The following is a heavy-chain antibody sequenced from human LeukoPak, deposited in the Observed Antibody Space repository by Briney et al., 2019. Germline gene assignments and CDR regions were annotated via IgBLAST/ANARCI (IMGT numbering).Heavy chain of an antibody. V-gene: IGHV3-33*01. Sequence: PGRSLRLSCAASGFTFSSYGMHWVRQAPGKGLEWVAVIWYDGSNKYYADSVKGRFTISRDNSKNTLYLQMSSLRAEDTAVYYCARESSSGWYPNGPFDYWGQGTLVTVSS. J-gene: IGHJ4*02. CDR2: IWYDGSNK. CDR1: GFTFSSYG. D-gene: IGHD6-19*01. CDR3: ARESSSGWYPNGPFDY.